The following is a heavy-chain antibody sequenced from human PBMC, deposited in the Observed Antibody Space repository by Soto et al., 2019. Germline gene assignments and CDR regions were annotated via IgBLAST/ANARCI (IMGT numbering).Heavy chain of an antibody. CDR3: ARKVTTEFDY. Sequence: PSETLSLTCAVSGCSISSGGYSWSWIRQPPGKGLEWIGYIYHSGSTYYNPSLKSRVTISVDRSKNQFSLKLSSVTAADTAVYYCARKVTTEFDYWGQGTLVTVSS. D-gene: IGHD4-4*01. V-gene: IGHV4-30-2*01. CDR1: GCSISSGGYS. CDR2: IYHSGST. J-gene: IGHJ4*02.